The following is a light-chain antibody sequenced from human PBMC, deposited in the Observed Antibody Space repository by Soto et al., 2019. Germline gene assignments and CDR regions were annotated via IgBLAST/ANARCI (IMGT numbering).Light chain of an antibody. Sequence: EIVLTQSPGTLSLSPGERATLSCRASQSVSSSYLAWYQQKPGQAPRLLIYGASSRATGIPDRFSGSGSGTDFTLTIIRLEPEDFAVYYCQQYGSPTPMYTFGQGTKLAIK. CDR1: QSVSSSY. J-gene: IGKJ2*01. CDR2: GAS. CDR3: QQYGSPTPMYT. V-gene: IGKV3-20*01.